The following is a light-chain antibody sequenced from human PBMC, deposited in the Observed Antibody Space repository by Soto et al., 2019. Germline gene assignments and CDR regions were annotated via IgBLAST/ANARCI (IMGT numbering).Light chain of an antibody. V-gene: IGKV1-6*01. CDR1: QAIRND. Sequence: AIQMTQSPSSLSASVGDRVTITCRASQAIRNDLGWYQQKPGTAPKFLIYAASSLQSGVPSRFSGSGSGTDFTLTISSLQPEDFATYYCLQDYNYPWTFGQGTKVEVK. CDR2: AAS. CDR3: LQDYNYPWT. J-gene: IGKJ1*01.